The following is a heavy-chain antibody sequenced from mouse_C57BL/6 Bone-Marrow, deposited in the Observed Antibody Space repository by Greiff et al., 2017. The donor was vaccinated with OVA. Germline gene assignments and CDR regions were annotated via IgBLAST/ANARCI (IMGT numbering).Heavy chain of an antibody. CDR3: ARRRAYYDYDGFAY. CDR1: GFTFSSYG. J-gene: IGHJ3*01. D-gene: IGHD2-4*01. Sequence: EVKLMESGGDLVKPGGSLKLSCAASGFTFSSYGMSWVRQTPDKRLEWVATISSGGSYTYYPDSVKGRFTISRDNAKNTRYLQMSSLKSEDTAMYYCARRRAYYDYDGFAYWGQGTLVTVSA. V-gene: IGHV5-6*02. CDR2: ISSGGSYT.